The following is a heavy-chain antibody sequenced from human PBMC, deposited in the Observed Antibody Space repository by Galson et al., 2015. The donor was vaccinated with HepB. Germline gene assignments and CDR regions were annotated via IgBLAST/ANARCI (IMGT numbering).Heavy chain of an antibody. Sequence: SVKVSCKASGYSFTTYYMHWVRQAPGQGLEWMGIINPSGGSTTYAQKFQGRVTMTRDTSTSTVYMELSSLRSEDTAVYYCARQLWSTFAFDYWGQGTLVTVSS. CDR2: INPSGGST. CDR3: ARQLWSTFAFDY. J-gene: IGHJ4*02. V-gene: IGHV1-46*01. D-gene: IGHD5-18*01. CDR1: GYSFTTYY.